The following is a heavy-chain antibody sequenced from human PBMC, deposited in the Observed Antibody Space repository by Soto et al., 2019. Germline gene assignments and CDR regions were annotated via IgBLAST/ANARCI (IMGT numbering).Heavy chain of an antibody. CDR1: GFTFSSYS. CDR2: ISSSSSYI. CDR3: ARGSANYDILAGYYTFDY. Sequence: GGSLRLSCAASGFTFSSYSMNWVRQAQGKGLAWVSSISSSSSYIYYADSVKLRFTISRDNAKNSLYLQLNSLRAEDKAVYYCARGSANYDILAGYYTFDYWGQGTRVTVAS. D-gene: IGHD3-9*01. J-gene: IGHJ4*02. V-gene: IGHV3-21*01.